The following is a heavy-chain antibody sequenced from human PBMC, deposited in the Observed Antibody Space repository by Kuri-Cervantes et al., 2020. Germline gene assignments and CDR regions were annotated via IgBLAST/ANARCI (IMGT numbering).Heavy chain of an antibody. J-gene: IGHJ4*02. D-gene: IGHD3-10*01. CDR1: GGTSSTYG. Sequence: SVKVSCKASGGTSSTYGISWVRQAPGQELEWMGGIMSMFGTTNYAQKFEGTVTITADESTTTLYMQLSSLRPEDTAVYYCARYYYGSVTNYAYKWSDWGQGTLVTVSS. CDR2: IMSMFGTT. CDR3: ARYYYGSVTNYAYKWSD. V-gene: IGHV1-69*13.